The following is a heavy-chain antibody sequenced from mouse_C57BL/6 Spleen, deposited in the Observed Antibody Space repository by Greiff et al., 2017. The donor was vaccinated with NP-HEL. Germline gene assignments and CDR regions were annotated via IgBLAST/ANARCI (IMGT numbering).Heavy chain of an antibody. V-gene: IGHV1-54*01. Sequence: QVQLQQSGAELVRPGTSVKVSCKASGYAFTNYLIEWVKQRPGQGLEWIGVINPGSGGTNYNEKFKGKATLTADKSSSTAYMQLSSLTSEDSAVYFCARGGRGYDYDFYAMDYGGQGTSVTVSS. CDR2: INPGSGGT. J-gene: IGHJ4*01. CDR3: ARGGRGYDYDFYAMDY. CDR1: GYAFTNYL. D-gene: IGHD2-4*01.